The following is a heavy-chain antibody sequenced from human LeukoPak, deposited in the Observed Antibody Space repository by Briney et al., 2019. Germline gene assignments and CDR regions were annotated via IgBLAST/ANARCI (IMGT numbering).Heavy chain of an antibody. D-gene: IGHD3-10*01. CDR2: IYYSGST. J-gene: IGHJ4*02. Sequence: PSETLSLTCTVSGGSISSSSYYWGWIRQPPGKGLEWIGSIYYSGSTYYNPSLKSRVTISVDTSKNQFSLKLSSVTAADTAVYYCAINTYYYGSGSFDYWGQGTLVTVSS. V-gene: IGHV4-39*07. CDR3: AINTYYYGSGSFDY. CDR1: GGSISSSSYY.